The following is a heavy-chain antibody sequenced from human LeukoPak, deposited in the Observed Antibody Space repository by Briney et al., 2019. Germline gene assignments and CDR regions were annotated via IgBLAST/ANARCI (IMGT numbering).Heavy chain of an antibody. D-gene: IGHD1-26*01. CDR2: ISYDGSNK. CDR1: GFTFSSYA. CDR3: AKDLYSGSSSGTGR. J-gene: IGHJ4*02. V-gene: IGHV3-30*04. Sequence: GGSLRLSCAASGFTFSSYAMHWVRQAPGKGLEWVAVISYDGSNKYYADSVKGRFTISRDNSKNTLYLQMNSLRAEDTAVYYCAKDLYSGSSSGTGRWGQGTLVTVSS.